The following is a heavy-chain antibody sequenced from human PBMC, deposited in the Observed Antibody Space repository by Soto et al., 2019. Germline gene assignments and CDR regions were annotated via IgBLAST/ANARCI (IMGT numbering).Heavy chain of an antibody. CDR1: GGSMKTTNW. D-gene: IGHD3-10*01. J-gene: IGHJ4*02. V-gene: IGHV4-4*02. CDR3: TKDEAGSPFRY. CDR2: VFHSGIT. Sequence: VQLRESGPGQVKTSGTLSLTCAVSGGSMKTTNWWSWVRQPPAKGLEWIGEVFHSGITRYNPSLKSRATVSVDTSKNQSFLNLASVTAADTAVYYCTKDEAGSPFRYWGQGALVTVSS.